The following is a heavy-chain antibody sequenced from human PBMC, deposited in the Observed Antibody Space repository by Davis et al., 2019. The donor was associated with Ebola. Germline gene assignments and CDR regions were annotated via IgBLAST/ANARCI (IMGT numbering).Heavy chain of an antibody. CDR3: AKDLGSTFAFDI. V-gene: IGHV3-30*02. J-gene: IGHJ3*02. CDR1: GFTFSSYG. Sequence: GESLKISCASSGFTFSSYGMHWVRQAPGTGLAWVAFIRYDGINKYYADSVKGRFTISRDNSKNTLYLQMNSLRAEDTAVYYCAKDLGSTFAFDIWGQGTMVTVSS. CDR2: IRYDGINK. D-gene: IGHD7-27*01.